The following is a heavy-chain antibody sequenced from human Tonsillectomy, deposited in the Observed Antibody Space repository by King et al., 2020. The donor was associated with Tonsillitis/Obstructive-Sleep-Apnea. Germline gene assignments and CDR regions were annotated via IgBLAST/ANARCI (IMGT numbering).Heavy chain of an antibody. CDR1: GYSFTSYW. V-gene: IGHV5-51*01. J-gene: IGHJ4*02. CDR3: ARLLYYDSSGYYSLHYFDC. CDR2: IYPGDSDT. D-gene: IGHD3-22*01. Sequence: QLVQSGAEVKKPGESLKISCKGSGYSFTSYWIGWVRQMPGKGLEWMGIIYPGDSDTRYSPSFQGQVTISADKSISTAYLQWSSLKASDTAMYYCARLLYYDSSGYYSLHYFDCWGQGTLVTVSS.